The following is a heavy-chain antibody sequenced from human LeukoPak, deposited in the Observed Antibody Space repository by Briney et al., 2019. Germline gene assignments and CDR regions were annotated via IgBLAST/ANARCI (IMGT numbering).Heavy chain of an antibody. Sequence: SGPTLVNPTQTLTLTCTFSGFSLSTSGVGVGWIRQPPGKALEWLALIYWDDDKRYSPSLKSRLTITKDTSKNQVVLTMTNMDPVDTATYYCAHFLRWQYYFDYWGQGTLVTVSS. CDR3: AHFLRWQYYFDY. CDR1: GFSLSTSGVG. CDR2: IYWDDDK. D-gene: IGHD4-23*01. V-gene: IGHV2-5*02. J-gene: IGHJ4*02.